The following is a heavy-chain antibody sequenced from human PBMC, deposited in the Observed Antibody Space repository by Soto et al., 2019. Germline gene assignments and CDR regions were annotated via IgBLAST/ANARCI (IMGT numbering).Heavy chain of an antibody. CDR1: GYTLTELS. Sequence: ASVKVSCKVSGYTLTELSMHWVRQAPGKGLEWMGGFDPEDGETIYAQKFQGRVTMTEDTSTDTAYMELSSLRSEDTAVYYCATGLGYCSSTSCSRPAPWGQGTLVTVS. V-gene: IGHV1-24*01. J-gene: IGHJ5*02. CDR2: FDPEDGET. D-gene: IGHD2-2*01. CDR3: ATGLGYCSSTSCSRPAP.